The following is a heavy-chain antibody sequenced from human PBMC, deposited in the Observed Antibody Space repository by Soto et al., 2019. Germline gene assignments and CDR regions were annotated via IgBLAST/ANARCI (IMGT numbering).Heavy chain of an antibody. Sequence: SETLSLTCTVPGDSISSYYWSWIRQPPGKGLEWIGYIYYSGSTSYNPSLESRVTISVDTSENQFSLKLSSVTAADTAVYYCARLRRMTAITVSYYFDYWGQGTLVTVSS. D-gene: IGHD4-4*01. CDR1: GDSISSYY. V-gene: IGHV4-59*01. CDR3: ARLRRMTAITVSYYFDY. CDR2: IYYSGST. J-gene: IGHJ4*02.